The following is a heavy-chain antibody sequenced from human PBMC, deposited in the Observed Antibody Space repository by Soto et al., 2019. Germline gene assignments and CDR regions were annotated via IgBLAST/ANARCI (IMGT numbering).Heavy chain of an antibody. Sequence: EVQLLESGGGLVQPGGSVRLSCAASGFTFNNYGMSWVRQAPGKGLEWVSALPEIGTNTYYADSVKGRFTISRDNSKNTLFLQINNLRAGDTAVYYCAKKSGVGATWYFDYWGQGTLVTVSS. J-gene: IGHJ4*02. CDR3: AKKSGVGATWYFDY. D-gene: IGHD1-26*01. CDR1: GFTFNNYG. V-gene: IGHV3-23*01. CDR2: LPEIGTNT.